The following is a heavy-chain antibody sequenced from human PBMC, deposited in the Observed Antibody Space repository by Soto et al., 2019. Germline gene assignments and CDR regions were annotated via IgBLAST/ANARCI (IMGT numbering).Heavy chain of an antibody. CDR2: ISYDGSNK. CDR3: ARDRDVDYNWFDP. V-gene: IGHV3-30-3*01. CDR1: GFTFSSYA. D-gene: IGHD4-17*01. Sequence: QVQLVESGGGVVQPGRSLRLSCAASGFTFSSYAMHWVRQAPGKGLEWVAVISYDGSNKYYADSVKGRFTISRDNSKNTLYLQMNSLRAEDTAVYYCARDRDVDYNWFDPWGQGTLVTVS. J-gene: IGHJ5*02.